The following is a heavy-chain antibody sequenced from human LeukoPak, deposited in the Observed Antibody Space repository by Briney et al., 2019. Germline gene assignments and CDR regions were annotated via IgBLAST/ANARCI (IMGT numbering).Heavy chain of an antibody. V-gene: IGHV4-34*01. CDR2: INHSGST. CDR1: GGSFSGYY. CDR3: VRLRSGSYPGFDY. J-gene: IGHJ4*02. D-gene: IGHD1-26*01. Sequence: SETLSLTCAVYGGSFSGYYWSWIRQPPGKGLEWIGEINHSGSTNYNPSLKSRVTISVDTSKNQFSLKLSSVTAADTAVYYCVRLRSGSYPGFDYWGQGTLVTVSS.